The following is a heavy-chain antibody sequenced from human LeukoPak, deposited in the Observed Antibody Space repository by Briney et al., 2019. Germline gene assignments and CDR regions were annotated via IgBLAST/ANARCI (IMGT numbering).Heavy chain of an antibody. J-gene: IGHJ4*02. D-gene: IGHD3-3*01. Sequence: SEXLSLTCTVSGYSISSGYYWGWIRQPPGKGLEWIGSIYHSGSTYYNPSLKSRVTISVDTSKNQFSLKLSSVTAADTAVYYCARVFDFWSGYKVNYYFDYWGQGTLVTVSS. CDR3: ARVFDFWSGYKVNYYFDY. CDR1: GYSISSGYY. CDR2: IYHSGST. V-gene: IGHV4-38-2*02.